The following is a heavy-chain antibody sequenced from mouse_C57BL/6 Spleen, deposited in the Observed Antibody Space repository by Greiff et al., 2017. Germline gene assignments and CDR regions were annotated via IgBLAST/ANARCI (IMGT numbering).Heavy chain of an antibody. V-gene: IGHV1-59*01. CDR2: IDPSDSYT. CDR3: ARGGTTVV. Sequence: VQLQQPGAELVRPGTSVKLSCKASGYTFTSYWMHWVKPRPGQGLEWIGVIDPSDSYTNYNQKFKGKATLTVDTSSSTAYMQRSSLTSEDSAVYYCARGGTTVVWGQGTTLTVSS. CDR1: GYTFTSYW. D-gene: IGHD1-1*01. J-gene: IGHJ2*01.